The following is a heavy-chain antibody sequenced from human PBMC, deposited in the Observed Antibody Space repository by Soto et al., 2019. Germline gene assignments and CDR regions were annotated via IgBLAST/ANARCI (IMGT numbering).Heavy chain of an antibody. D-gene: IGHD2-2*01. J-gene: IGHJ6*02. CDR3: ARDRPSIESVPTAMPNQYGMDV. V-gene: IGHV3-33*01. Sequence: QVQLVESGGGVVQPGRSLRLSCAASGFTFSSHGMHWVRQAPGKGLEWVAVIWYDGSNKNYVDSVKGRFTISRDNSKNTLYLQMNSLRAEDTAVYYCARDRPSIESVPTAMPNQYGMDVWGQGTTVTVSS. CDR2: IWYDGSNK. CDR1: GFTFSSHG.